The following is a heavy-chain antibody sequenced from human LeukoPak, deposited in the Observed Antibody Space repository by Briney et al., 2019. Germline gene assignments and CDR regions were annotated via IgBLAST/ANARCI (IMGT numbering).Heavy chain of an antibody. D-gene: IGHD2-21*01. V-gene: IGHV3-74*01. CDR1: EFPFNTYV. CDR2: ISHDGTIT. J-gene: IGHJ4*02. Sequence: PGGSLRLSCAASEFPFNTYVMHWVRQVPGKGLVWVSRISHDGTITSYADSVKGRLTISRDNAKNTLYLQMDSLRAEDTAIYYCARDRDFILFDYWGQGALVTVSS. CDR3: ARDRDFILFDY.